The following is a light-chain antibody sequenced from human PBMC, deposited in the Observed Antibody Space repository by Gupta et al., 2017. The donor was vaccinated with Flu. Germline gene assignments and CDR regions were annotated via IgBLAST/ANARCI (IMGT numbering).Light chain of an antibody. V-gene: IGKV1-8*01. CDR1: QGISTY. CDR2: GAS. J-gene: IGKJ4*01. Sequence: GAIVTISCRTSQGISTYLAWYQQKPGRAPALLIKGASTLQSGAPSRFSGSGSGRDFTLTISGLHSEDSATYFCQQYYNYPPTFGGGTKVAI. CDR3: QQYYNYPPT.